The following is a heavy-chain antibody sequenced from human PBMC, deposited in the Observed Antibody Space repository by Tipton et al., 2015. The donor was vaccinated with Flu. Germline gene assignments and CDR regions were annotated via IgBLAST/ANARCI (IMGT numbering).Heavy chain of an antibody. CDR1: GGSVNSYF. V-gene: IGHV4-59*05. CDR2: LSYSGST. J-gene: IGHJ4*02. CDR3: ARLSFYDVDLKNFYFED. Sequence: GLVKPSETLSLTCTVSGGSVNSYFWSWIRQPPGKGLEWIGGLSYSGSTYYNPSLRSRVVISVDTSKDQFSLKVTSVTAADTAIYYCARLSFYDVDLKNFYFEDWGQGALVTVSS. D-gene: IGHD3-10*02.